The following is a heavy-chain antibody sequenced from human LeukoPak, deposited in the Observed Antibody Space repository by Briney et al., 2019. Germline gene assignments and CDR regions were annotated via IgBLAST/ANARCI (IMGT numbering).Heavy chain of an antibody. D-gene: IGHD2-8*01. J-gene: IGHJ3*02. Sequence: GGSLRLSCAASGFTFDDYAMHWVRQAPGKGLEWVSLISGDGGSTYYADSVKGRFTISRDNAKNSLYLQMNSLRAEDTALYYCARESAGLGVFDIWGQGTMVTVSS. V-gene: IGHV3-43*02. CDR2: ISGDGGST. CDR3: ARESAGLGVFDI. CDR1: GFTFDDYA.